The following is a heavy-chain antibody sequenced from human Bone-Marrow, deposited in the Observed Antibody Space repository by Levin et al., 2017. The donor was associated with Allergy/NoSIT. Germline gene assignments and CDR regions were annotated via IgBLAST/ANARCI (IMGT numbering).Heavy chain of an antibody. Sequence: QAGGSLRLSCVGSEFTFKTYVVSWVRQAPGKGLEWVSGISGGGNSTYYADSVKGRFTISRDNSKKTVNLQMNSLRAEDTAVYYCARQIVEVVNQQPKWFVPWGKGTLVTVSA. D-gene: IGHD3-22*01. CDR2: ISGGGNST. CDR1: EFTFKTYV. V-gene: IGHV3-23*01. CDR3: ARQIVEVVNQQPKWFVP. J-gene: IGHJ5*02.